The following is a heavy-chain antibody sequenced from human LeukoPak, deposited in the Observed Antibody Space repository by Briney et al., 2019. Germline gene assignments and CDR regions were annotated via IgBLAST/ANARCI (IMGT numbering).Heavy chain of an antibody. CDR3: AKDEVLRVVPAATASLDY. Sequence: PGGSLRLSCAASGFTFSSYGMHWVRQAPGKGLEWVAVISYDGSNKYYADSVKGRFTISRDNSKNTLYLQMNSLRAEDTAVYYCAKDEVLRVVPAATASLDYWGQGTLVTVSS. CDR2: ISYDGSNK. J-gene: IGHJ4*02. D-gene: IGHD2-2*01. CDR1: GFTFSSYG. V-gene: IGHV3-30*18.